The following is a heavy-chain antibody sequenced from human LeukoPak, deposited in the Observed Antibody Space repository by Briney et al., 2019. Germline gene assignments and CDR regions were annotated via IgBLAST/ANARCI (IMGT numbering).Heavy chain of an antibody. Sequence: GASVKVSCKASGGTFSSYAISWVRQAPGQGLEWMGGIIPIFGTANYAQKFQGRVTITADESTSTAYMELSSLRSEDTAVYYCARGLVAATDFDYCGQGTLVTVSS. CDR1: GGTFSSYA. D-gene: IGHD2-15*01. J-gene: IGHJ4*02. CDR2: IIPIFGTA. V-gene: IGHV1-69*13. CDR3: ARGLVAATDFDY.